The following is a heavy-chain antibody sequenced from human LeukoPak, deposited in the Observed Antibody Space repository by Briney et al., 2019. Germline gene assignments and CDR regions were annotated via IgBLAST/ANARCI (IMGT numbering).Heavy chain of an antibody. CDR2: IYYSGST. D-gene: IGHD6-13*01. V-gene: IGHV4-59*01. Sequence: SETLSLTCTVSGGSISSYYWSWIRQPPGKGLEWIGYIYYSGSTNYNPSLKSRVTISVDTSKDQFSLKLSSVTAADTAVYYCASIAAAGTGYFDYWGQGTLVTVSS. J-gene: IGHJ4*02. CDR3: ASIAAAGTGYFDY. CDR1: GGSISSYY.